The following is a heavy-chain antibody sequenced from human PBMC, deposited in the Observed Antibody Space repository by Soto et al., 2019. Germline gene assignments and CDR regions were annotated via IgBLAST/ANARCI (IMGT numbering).Heavy chain of an antibody. D-gene: IGHD1-1*01. Sequence: AHLSESGGGLQQPGGSLKLSCEASRFTFSHFAMSWVRQAPGKGLEWISTIGVTAGSTYYTDSVRGRFTISRDNSKNTLDLEMNSLRAEDTALYYCAKVMYTWNDVAAFDSWGQGTLVAVSS. CDR1: RFTFSHFA. V-gene: IGHV3-23*01. CDR3: AKVMYTWNDVAAFDS. CDR2: IGVTAGST. J-gene: IGHJ4*02.